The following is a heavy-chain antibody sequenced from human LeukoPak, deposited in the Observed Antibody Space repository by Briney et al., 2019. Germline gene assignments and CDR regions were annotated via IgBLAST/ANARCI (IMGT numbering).Heavy chain of an antibody. J-gene: IGHJ5*02. Sequence: SETLSLTCTVSGGSISSYSWSWIRQPPGKGLEWIGDIYYSGSTNYNPSLKSRVTISVDTSKNQFSLKLCAVTAADTAVYYCARFKAWFDPWGQGTLVTVSS. CDR1: GGSISSYS. CDR2: IYYSGST. CDR3: ARFKAWFDP. V-gene: IGHV4-59*01.